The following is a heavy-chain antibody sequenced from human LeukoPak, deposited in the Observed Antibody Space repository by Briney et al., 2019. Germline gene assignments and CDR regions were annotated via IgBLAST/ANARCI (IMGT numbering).Heavy chain of an antibody. D-gene: IGHD1-26*01. Sequence: SGGSLRLSCAASGFTFTNYAMSWVRQAPGKGLEWVSGISGGGGSTYYADSVKGRFTISRDNSKNTLYLQMNSLTDDDTAVYYCAKKWGVGTTTLDYFDYWGQGTLVTVSS. CDR2: ISGGGGST. CDR1: GFTFTNYA. J-gene: IGHJ4*02. V-gene: IGHV3-23*01. CDR3: AKKWGVGTTTLDYFDY.